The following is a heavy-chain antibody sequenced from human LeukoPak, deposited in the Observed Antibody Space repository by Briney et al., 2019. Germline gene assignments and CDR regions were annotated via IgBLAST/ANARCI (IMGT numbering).Heavy chain of an antibody. J-gene: IGHJ4*02. D-gene: IGHD3-22*01. Sequence: SETLSLTCTVSGGSISSYYWSWIRQHPGKGLEWIGYIYYSGSTYYNPSLKSRVTISVDTSKNQFSLKLSSVTAADTAVYYCASSSPPVYYDSSGYPDYWGQGTLVTVSS. V-gene: IGHV4-59*06. CDR3: ASSSPPVYYDSSGYPDY. CDR1: GGSISSYY. CDR2: IYYSGST.